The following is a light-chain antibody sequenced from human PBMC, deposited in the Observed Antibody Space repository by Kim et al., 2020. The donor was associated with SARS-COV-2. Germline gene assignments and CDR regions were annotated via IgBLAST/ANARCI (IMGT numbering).Light chain of an antibody. J-gene: IGLJ2*01. V-gene: IGLV3-25*03. CDR3: QSADSSGTVV. CDR1: TLSKQY. CDR2: KDS. Sequence: VSPGQTARITCSADTLSKQYAYWYQQKPGQAPVLVIYKDSERPSGIPERFSGSSSGTTVTLTISGVQAEDEADYYCQSADSSGTVVFGGGTKLTVL.